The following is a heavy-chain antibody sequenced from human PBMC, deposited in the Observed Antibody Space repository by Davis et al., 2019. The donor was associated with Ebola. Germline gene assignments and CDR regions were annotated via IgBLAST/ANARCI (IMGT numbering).Heavy chain of an antibody. J-gene: IGHJ6*02. V-gene: IGHV4-34*01. CDR1: GGSFSGYY. CDR2: IYHSGST. D-gene: IGHD1-26*01. Sequence: SETLSLTCAVYGGSFSGYYWSWIRQPPGKGLEWIGEIYHSGSTNYNPSLKSRVTISVDTSKNQFSLKLSSVTAADTAVYYCARGTLLVYYYGMDVWGQGTTVTVSS. CDR3: ARGTLLVYYYGMDV.